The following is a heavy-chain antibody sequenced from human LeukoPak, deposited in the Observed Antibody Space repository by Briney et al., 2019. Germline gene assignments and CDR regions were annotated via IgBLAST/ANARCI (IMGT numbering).Heavy chain of an antibody. CDR2: FDPEDGET. Sequence: ASVKVCCKVSGYTLTELSMHWVRQAPGKGLEWMGGFDPEDGETIYAQKLQGRVTMTTDSSTSTVYMELRSLRSDDTAVYYCARDPYYYDSSGYYLPWGQGTLVTVSS. D-gene: IGHD3-22*01. J-gene: IGHJ5*02. CDR3: ARDPYYYDSSGYYLP. CDR1: GYTLTELS. V-gene: IGHV1-24*01.